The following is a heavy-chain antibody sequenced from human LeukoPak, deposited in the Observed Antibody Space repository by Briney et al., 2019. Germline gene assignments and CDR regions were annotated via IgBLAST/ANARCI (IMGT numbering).Heavy chain of an antibody. CDR3: ARSLGGGNSGAFDY. D-gene: IGHD4-23*01. CDR2: IIPIFGTA. J-gene: IGHJ4*02. Sequence: ASVKVSCKASGGTFSSYAISWVRQAPGQGLEWMGGIIPIFGTANYAQKFQGRVTITTDESTSTAYMELSSLRSEDTAVYYCARSLGGGNSGAFDYWGQGTLVTVSS. CDR1: GGTFSSYA. V-gene: IGHV1-69*05.